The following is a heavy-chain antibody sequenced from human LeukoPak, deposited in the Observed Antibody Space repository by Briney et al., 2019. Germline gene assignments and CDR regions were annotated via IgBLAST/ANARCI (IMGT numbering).Heavy chain of an antibody. CDR2: IGGGGFNT. CDR1: GFTFTDYA. J-gene: IGHJ4*02. Sequence: PGGSLRLSCVASGFTFTDYAMSWVRQAPGKGLEWVSSIGGGGFNTHYADSVKGRFSISRDTSTNTLYLEMNNLRADDSALYYCAKDNFGLVPYCFDSWGQGTLVTVSS. V-gene: IGHV3-23*01. D-gene: IGHD2-21*01. CDR3: AKDNFGLVPYCFDS.